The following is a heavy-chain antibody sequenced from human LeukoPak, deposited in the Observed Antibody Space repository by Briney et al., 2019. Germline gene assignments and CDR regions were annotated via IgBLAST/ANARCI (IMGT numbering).Heavy chain of an antibody. Sequence: GGSLRLSCAASGFTFSEAWMSWVRQAPGKGLEWVGFIRSKAYGGTTEYAASVRGRFTISRDDSKGIAYLQMNSLKTEDTAVYYCTRRGGWYSDYWGQGTLVTVSS. D-gene: IGHD6-19*01. CDR1: GFTFSEAW. CDR3: TRRGGWYSDY. CDR2: IRSKAYGGTT. J-gene: IGHJ4*02. V-gene: IGHV3-49*04.